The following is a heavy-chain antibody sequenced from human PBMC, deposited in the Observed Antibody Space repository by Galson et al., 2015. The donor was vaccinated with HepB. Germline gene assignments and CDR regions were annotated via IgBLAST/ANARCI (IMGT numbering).Heavy chain of an antibody. V-gene: IGHV3-53*01. CDR2: IHGAGIT. CDR3: TTGALFRGSHYMDG. Sequence: SLRLSCAVSGFTGSTNYMSWVRQAPGKGLDWVSLIHGAGITRYAESVKGRFTISGDNSKNTMYLQMNSLRAEDTAVYYCTTGALFRGSHYMDGWGKGTTVTVSS. CDR1: GFTGSTNY. D-gene: IGHD3-10*01. J-gene: IGHJ6*03.